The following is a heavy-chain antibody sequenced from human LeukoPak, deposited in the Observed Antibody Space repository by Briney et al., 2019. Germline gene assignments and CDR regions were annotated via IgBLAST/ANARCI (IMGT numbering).Heavy chain of an antibody. V-gene: IGHV4-34*01. Sequence: SETPSLTCAVYGGALSGYYWSWIRQPPGKGLEWIGEINHSGSTNYNPSLKSRVSISVDTSKNQFSLKLSSVTAADTAVYYCARVHQSKNYDFWSGSFDYWGQGTLVTVSS. CDR1: GGALSGYY. D-gene: IGHD3-3*01. J-gene: IGHJ4*02. CDR2: INHSGST. CDR3: ARVHQSKNYDFWSGSFDY.